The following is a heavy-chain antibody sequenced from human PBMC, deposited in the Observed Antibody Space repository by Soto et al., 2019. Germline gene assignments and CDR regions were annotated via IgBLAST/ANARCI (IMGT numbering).Heavy chain of an antibody. Sequence: EVQLLESGGGLVQPGGSLRLSCAASGFTFNTYVMSWVRQAPGKGLEWVSGISDSGINTYYADSVKGRFTISRDNSKNTLHLQMNSLRVEDTALYYCAKNPPTGIPARRFDSWGQGTLVTVSS. CDR1: GFTFNTYV. J-gene: IGHJ4*02. CDR3: AKNPPTGIPARRFDS. D-gene: IGHD6-6*01. CDR2: ISDSGINT. V-gene: IGHV3-23*01.